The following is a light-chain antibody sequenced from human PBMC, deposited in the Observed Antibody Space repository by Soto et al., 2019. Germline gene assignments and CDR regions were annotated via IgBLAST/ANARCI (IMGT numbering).Light chain of an antibody. J-gene: IGKJ4*01. CDR2: WAS. Sequence: DIVMTQSPDSLALSLGERATINCKSSQSVLYSSNNKNYLAWYQQKPRQPPKLLIYWASTRESGVPDRYSGSGSERDFTLTISRLQAEDVAVYYCQQYHSIPPNFGGGTKVEIK. CDR1: QSVLYSSNNKNY. V-gene: IGKV4-1*01. CDR3: QQYHSIPPN.